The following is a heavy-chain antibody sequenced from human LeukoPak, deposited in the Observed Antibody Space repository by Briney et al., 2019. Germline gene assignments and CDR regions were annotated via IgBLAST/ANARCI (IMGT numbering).Heavy chain of an antibody. D-gene: IGHD2-2*01. CDR2: INPNSGGT. Sequence: ASVTVSCKASGYTFTGYYMHWVRQAPGQGLEWMGWINPNSGGTNYAQKLQGRVTMTTDTSTSTAYMELRSLRSDDTAVYYCARDWVVPAALNADAFDIWGQGTMVTVSS. CDR3: ARDWVVPAALNADAFDI. CDR1: GYTFTGYY. V-gene: IGHV1-2*02. J-gene: IGHJ3*02.